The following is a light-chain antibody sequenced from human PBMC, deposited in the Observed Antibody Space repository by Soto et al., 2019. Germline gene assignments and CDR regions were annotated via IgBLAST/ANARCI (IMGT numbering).Light chain of an antibody. Sequence: CVLTQPAYVTGSPGEWITISCNGTSSDVGAYDFVSWYQQHPDKAPKLMIYEVRNRPSGVSNRFSGSKSVNTATLTISGLQAEDEADYYCSSYTTSSTRVFGTGTKVTVL. CDR1: SSDVGAYDF. V-gene: IGLV2-14*03. CDR2: EVR. J-gene: IGLJ1*01. CDR3: SSYTTSSTRV.